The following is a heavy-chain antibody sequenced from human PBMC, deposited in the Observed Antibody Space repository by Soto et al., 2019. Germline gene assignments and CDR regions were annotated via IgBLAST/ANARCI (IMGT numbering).Heavy chain of an antibody. V-gene: IGHV3-66*01. J-gene: IGHJ6*03. CDR1: GFTVSSNY. CDR3: ARGTFAINYYYYYMDV. Sequence: GGSLRLSCAASGFTVSSNYMSWVRQAPGKGLEWVSVIYSGGSTYYADSVKGRFTISRDNSKNTLYLQMNSLRAEDTAVYYCARGTFAINYYYYYMDVWGEGTTVTVSS. CDR2: IYSGGST.